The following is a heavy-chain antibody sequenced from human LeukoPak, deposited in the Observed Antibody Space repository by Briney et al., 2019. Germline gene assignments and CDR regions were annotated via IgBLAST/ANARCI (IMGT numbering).Heavy chain of an antibody. J-gene: IGHJ4*02. V-gene: IGHV3-30-3*01. CDR2: ISYDGSNK. Sequence: QPGGSLRLSCAASGFTFSSYAMHWVRQAPGKGLEWVAVISYDGSNKYYADSVKGRFTISRDNAKNSLYLQMNSLRAEDTAVYYCARSIAAAGDFDYWGQGTLVTVPS. CDR3: ARSIAAAGDFDY. D-gene: IGHD6-13*01. CDR1: GFTFSSYA.